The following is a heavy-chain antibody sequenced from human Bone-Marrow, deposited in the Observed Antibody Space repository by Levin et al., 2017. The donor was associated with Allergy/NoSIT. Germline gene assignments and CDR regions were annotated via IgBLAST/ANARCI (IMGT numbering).Heavy chain of an antibody. CDR3: AGSLNRGVIPSLNFDY. Sequence: LSLTCTVSGASIRSGSYYWNWIRQHPGKGLEWIGFIYYSGGTRYNPSLLSRVTVSVDTSKNQFSLKLTSVTAADTAVYYCAGSLNRGVIPSLNFDYWGQGTLVTVSS. V-gene: IGHV4-31*03. CDR1: GASIRSGSYY. D-gene: IGHD3-10*01. J-gene: IGHJ4*02. CDR2: IYYSGGT.